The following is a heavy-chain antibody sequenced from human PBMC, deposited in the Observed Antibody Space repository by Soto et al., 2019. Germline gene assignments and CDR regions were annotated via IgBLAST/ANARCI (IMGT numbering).Heavy chain of an antibody. V-gene: IGHV1-18*01. Sequence: ASVKVSCKASGYTFTSYGISWVRQAPGQGLEWMGWISAYNGNTNYAQKLQGRVTMTTDTSTSTAYMELRSLRSDDTAVYYCARNIRTTGTTGAGGYWGQGTLVTVSS. CDR2: ISAYNGNT. D-gene: IGHD1-1*01. J-gene: IGHJ4*02. CDR1: GYTFTSYG. CDR3: ARNIRTTGTTGAGGY.